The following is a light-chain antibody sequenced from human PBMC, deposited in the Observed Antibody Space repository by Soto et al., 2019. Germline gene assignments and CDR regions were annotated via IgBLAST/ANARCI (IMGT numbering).Light chain of an antibody. Sequence: QSVLTQPASVSGSPGQSITISCTGTSSDVGGYNYVSWYQQHPGKAPKLMIYEVSNRPSGVSNRFSGSKSGNTASLTISGLQAEDEADYYCSSYTSSSNSYVFGTGTKLTVL. CDR1: SSDVGGYNY. CDR2: EVS. J-gene: IGLJ1*01. V-gene: IGLV2-14*01. CDR3: SSYTSSSNSYV.